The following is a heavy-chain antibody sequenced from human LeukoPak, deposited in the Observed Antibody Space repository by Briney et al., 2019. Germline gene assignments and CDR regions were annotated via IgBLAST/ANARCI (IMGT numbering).Heavy chain of an antibody. Sequence: PGGSLRLSCAASGFTVSSNYMSWVRQAPGKGLEWVSVIYNTGSTYYADSVKGRFAISRDNSKNTLYLQMSSLRAEDAALYYCATNYDLDSWGQGTLVTVSS. J-gene: IGHJ4*02. CDR2: IYNTGST. D-gene: IGHD1-7*01. CDR1: GFTVSSNY. V-gene: IGHV3-66*01. CDR3: ATNYDLDS.